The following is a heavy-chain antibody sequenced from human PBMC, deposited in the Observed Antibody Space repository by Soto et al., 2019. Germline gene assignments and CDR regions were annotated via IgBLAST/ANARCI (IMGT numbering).Heavy chain of an antibody. D-gene: IGHD6-13*01. J-gene: IGHJ6*02. CDR2: VIPIVGTA. CDR1: GGTFSSYA. Sequence: QVQLVQSGAEVKKPGSSVKVSCKASGGTFSSYAISWVRQAPGQRLEWMGGVIPIVGTANYAQKLQGRVTITADESTSTVYMELSSLRSEDTAVYYCARDRQAAAGFYYYYGMDVWGQGSMVTVSS. V-gene: IGHV1-69*01. CDR3: ARDRQAAAGFYYYYGMDV.